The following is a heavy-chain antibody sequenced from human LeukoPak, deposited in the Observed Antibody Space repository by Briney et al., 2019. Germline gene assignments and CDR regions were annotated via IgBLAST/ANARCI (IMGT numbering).Heavy chain of an antibody. V-gene: IGHV3-7*01. D-gene: IGHD3-9*01. CDR1: GFTFSDYR. Sequence: GGSLRLSCAASGFTFSDYRMRWVRQAPGKGLEWVANIKEDGSEIDYVDSVKGRFTISRDNAKNSLYLQMNSLRAEDTAVYYCARYYDILTGYLHYFDYWGLGTLVTVSS. CDR2: IKEDGSEI. J-gene: IGHJ4*02. CDR3: ARYYDILTGYLHYFDY.